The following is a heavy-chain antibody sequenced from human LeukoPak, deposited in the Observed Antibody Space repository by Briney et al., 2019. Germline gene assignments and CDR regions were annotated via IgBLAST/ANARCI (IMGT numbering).Heavy chain of an antibody. CDR1: GFTFSSYS. CDR2: ISSSSSTI. J-gene: IGHJ4*02. D-gene: IGHD3/OR15-3a*01. CDR3: AKGGTGYYTLLFVC. V-gene: IGHV3-48*04. Sequence: GGSLRLSCAASGFTFSSYSMNWVRQAPGKGLEWVSYISSSSSTIYYADSVKGRFTISRDNAKNSLYLQMNSLRAEDTAVYYCAKGGTGYYTLLFVCWGQGILVTVSS.